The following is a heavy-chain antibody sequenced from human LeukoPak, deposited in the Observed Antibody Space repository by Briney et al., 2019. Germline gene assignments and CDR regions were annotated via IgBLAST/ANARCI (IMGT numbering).Heavy chain of an antibody. D-gene: IGHD6-6*01. CDR3: ARGYSSSSYYFEY. V-gene: IGHV4-39*01. J-gene: IGHJ4*02. Sequence: SETLSLTCTVSGGSISSGGYYWGWIRQPPGKGLEWIGSIYYSGSTYYNPSLKSRITISVDTSKNQFSLKLNSVTAADAAVFYCARGYSSSSYYFEYWGQGILVTVST. CDR2: IYYSGST. CDR1: GGSISSGGYY.